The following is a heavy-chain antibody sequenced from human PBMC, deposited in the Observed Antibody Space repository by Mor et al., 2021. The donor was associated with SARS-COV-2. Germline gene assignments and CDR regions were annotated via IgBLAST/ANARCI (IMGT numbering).Heavy chain of an antibody. D-gene: IGHD3-22*01. CDR3: ARRDSSGYYQAGFDY. Sequence: GKGLEWIGEINHSGSTNYNPSLKSRVTISVDTSKNQFSLKLSSVTAADTAVYYCARRDSSGYYQAGFDYWG. CDR2: INHSGST. V-gene: IGHV4-34*01. J-gene: IGHJ4*01.